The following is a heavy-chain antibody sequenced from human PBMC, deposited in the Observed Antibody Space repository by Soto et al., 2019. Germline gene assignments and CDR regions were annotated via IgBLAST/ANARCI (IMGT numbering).Heavy chain of an antibody. V-gene: IGHV3-23*01. CDR2: ISGSGGST. CDR3: AAGYCSGGSCLDFDY. J-gene: IGHJ4*02. Sequence: PGGSLRLSCAASGFTFSSYAMSWVRQAPGKGLEWVSAISGSGGSTYYADSVKGRFTISRDNSKNTLYLQMNSLRAEDTAVYYCAAGYCSGGSCLDFDYWGQGTLVTVSS. D-gene: IGHD2-15*01. CDR1: GFTFSSYA.